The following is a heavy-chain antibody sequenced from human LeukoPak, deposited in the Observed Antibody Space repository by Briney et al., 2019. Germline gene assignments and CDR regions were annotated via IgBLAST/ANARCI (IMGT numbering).Heavy chain of an antibody. CDR1: GFTFNNYA. J-gene: IGHJ4*02. D-gene: IGHD2-2*01. CDR3: AREVPASDY. V-gene: IGHV3-23*01. CDR2: ISGGGST. Sequence: GGSLRLSCAASGFTFNNYAMTWVRQAPGKGLEWVSAISGGGSTYYADSVKGRFTISRDDPKNALYLQMSSLRAEDTALYYCAREVPASDYWGQGTLVTVSS.